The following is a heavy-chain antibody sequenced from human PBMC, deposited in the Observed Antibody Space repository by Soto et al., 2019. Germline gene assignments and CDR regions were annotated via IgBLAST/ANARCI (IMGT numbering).Heavy chain of an antibody. CDR3: AKVLEGESTVDY. CDR2: ISGSGGST. V-gene: IGHV3-23*01. CDR1: RFTFSSYA. D-gene: IGHD3-16*01. Sequence: EVQLLESGGGLVQPGGSLRLSCAASRFTFSSYAMSWVRQAPGKGLEWVSAISGSGGSTYYADSVKGRFTISRDNSKNTLYLQMNSLRAEDTAVYYCAKVLEGESTVDYWGQGTLVTVSS. J-gene: IGHJ4*02.